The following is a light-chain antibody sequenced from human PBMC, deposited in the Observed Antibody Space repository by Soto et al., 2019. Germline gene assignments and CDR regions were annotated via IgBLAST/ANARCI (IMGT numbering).Light chain of an antibody. J-gene: IGLJ3*02. CDR2: DVN. Sequence: QSALTQPRSVSGSPGQSVTISCTGTSSDIGAYIYVSWYQQHPGKAPKLMTYDVNKRPSGVPDRFSGSKSGNTASLTITGLRTEDEADYYCQSYDNILSGPLFGGGTKLTVL. CDR3: QSYDNILSGPL. V-gene: IGLV2-11*01. CDR1: SSDIGAYIY.